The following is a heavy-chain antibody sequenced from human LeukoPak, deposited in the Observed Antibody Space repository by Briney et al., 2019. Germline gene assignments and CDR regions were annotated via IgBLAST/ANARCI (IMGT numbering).Heavy chain of an antibody. CDR3: AREDVLLWFGELSKKSDY. Sequence: GGSLRLSCAASGFTFSSYWMSWVRRAPGKGLEWVANIKQDGSEKYYVDSVKGRFTISRDNAKNSLYLQMNRLRAEDTAVYYCAREDVLLWFGELSKKSDYWGQGTLVTVSS. D-gene: IGHD3-10*01. J-gene: IGHJ4*02. CDR2: IKQDGSEK. V-gene: IGHV3-7*01. CDR1: GFTFSSYW.